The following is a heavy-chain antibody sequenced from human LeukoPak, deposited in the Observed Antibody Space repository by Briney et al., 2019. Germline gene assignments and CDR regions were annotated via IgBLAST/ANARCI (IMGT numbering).Heavy chain of an antibody. Sequence: GGSLRLSCAASGFTFSSYAMSWVRQAPGKGLEWVSAISGSGGSTYYADSVKGRFTISRDNSKNTLYLQMNSLRAEDTAVYYCAKEPPRGYDFWSGYADPNWFDPWGQGTLVTVSS. CDR3: AKEPPRGYDFWSGYADPNWFDP. J-gene: IGHJ5*02. D-gene: IGHD3-3*01. CDR1: GFTFSSYA. V-gene: IGHV3-23*01. CDR2: ISGSGGST.